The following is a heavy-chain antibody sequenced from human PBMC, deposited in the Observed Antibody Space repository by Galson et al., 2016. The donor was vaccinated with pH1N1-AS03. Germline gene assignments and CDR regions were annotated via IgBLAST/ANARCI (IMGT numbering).Heavy chain of an antibody. CDR1: GDSVNNTSFF. CDR2: IHVSGTA. CDR3: ARDPAGMTDY. J-gene: IGHJ4*02. V-gene: IGHV4-39*07. Sequence: SETLSLTCNVSGDSVNNTSFFWGWIRQPPGKGLEWIGTIHVSGTAYYNPSLGGRVTLSVDGPKNQFSLRLKSVTVADTAVYYCARDPAGMTDYWGQGTLVTVSS. D-gene: IGHD6-13*01.